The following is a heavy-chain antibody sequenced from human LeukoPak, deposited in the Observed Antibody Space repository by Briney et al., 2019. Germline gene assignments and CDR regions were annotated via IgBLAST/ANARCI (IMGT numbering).Heavy chain of an antibody. J-gene: IGHJ3*02. V-gene: IGHV3-21*01. Sequence: PGGSLRLSCAASGFTFSTSSMTWVRQAPGKGLEWVSSISSSSTYLYYANSVKGRFTLSRDNARNSLYLQMDSLRAEDTAVYYCARDAISSSYSWIAFDIWGQGTMVTVSS. CDR3: ARDAISSSYSWIAFDI. D-gene: IGHD3-22*01. CDR1: GFTFSTSS. CDR2: ISSSSTYL.